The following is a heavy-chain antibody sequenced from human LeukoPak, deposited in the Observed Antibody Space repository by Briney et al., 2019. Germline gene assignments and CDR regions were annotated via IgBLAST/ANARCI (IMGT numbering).Heavy chain of an antibody. CDR3: ARDPSNYDFWSGYRGPIDY. CDR1: GFTFSSYS. Sequence: GGSLRLSCAASGFTFSSYSMNWVRQAPGKGLEWVSSISSSSSYIYYADSVKGRFTISRDNAKNSLYLQMNSLRAEDTAVYYCARDPSNYDFWSGYRGPIDYWGQGTLVTVSS. J-gene: IGHJ4*02. D-gene: IGHD3-3*01. CDR2: ISSSSSYI. V-gene: IGHV3-21*01.